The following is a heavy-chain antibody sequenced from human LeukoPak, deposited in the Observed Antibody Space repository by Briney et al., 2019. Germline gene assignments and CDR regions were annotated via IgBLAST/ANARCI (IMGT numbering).Heavy chain of an antibody. CDR2: IYYSGST. D-gene: IGHD1-26*01. CDR1: GGSISISSYY. J-gene: IGHJ3*02. CDR3: ARHGDELGVLPDAFDI. Sequence: SETLSLTCTVSGGSISISSYYWGWIRQPPGKGLEWIGSIYYSGSTYYNPSLKSRVTISVDTSKNQFSLKLSSVTAADTAVYYCARHGDELGVLPDAFDIWGQGTMVTVSS. V-gene: IGHV4-39*01.